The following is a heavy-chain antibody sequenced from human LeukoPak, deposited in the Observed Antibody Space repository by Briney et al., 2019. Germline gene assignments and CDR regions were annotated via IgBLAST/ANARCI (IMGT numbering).Heavy chain of an antibody. CDR2: ISYDGSNK. Sequence: GESLRLSCAASGFTFSSYGMHWVRQAPGKGLEWVAVISYDGSNKYYADSVKGRFTISRDNSKNTLYLQMNSLRAEDTAVYYCAKGDYSAYWGQGTLVTVSS. CDR1: GFTFSSYG. J-gene: IGHJ4*02. V-gene: IGHV3-30*18. CDR3: AKGDYSAY.